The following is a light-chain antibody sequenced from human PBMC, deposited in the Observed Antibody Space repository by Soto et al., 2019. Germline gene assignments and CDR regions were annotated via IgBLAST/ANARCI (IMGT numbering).Light chain of an antibody. CDR2: GNN. CDR3: QSYDTSLSGVV. Sequence: QSVLTQPPSVSGAPGQRVTISCTGSSSNIGAGYDVHWYQQLPGTAPKRLIYGNNKRPSGVPDRFSGSKSGTSASLAITGLQAEDETVYYCQSYDTSLSGVVFGGGTKLTVL. V-gene: IGLV1-40*01. J-gene: IGLJ3*02. CDR1: SSNIGAGYD.